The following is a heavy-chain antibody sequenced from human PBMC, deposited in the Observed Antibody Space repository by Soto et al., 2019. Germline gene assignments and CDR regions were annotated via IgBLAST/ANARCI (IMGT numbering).Heavy chain of an antibody. CDR1: GGSFSGFY. V-gene: IGHV4-34*01. J-gene: IGHJ2*01. Sequence: SETLSLTCAVHGGSFSGFYWTWIRQPPGKGLEWIGEINHSGSSNYNPPLKSRVTMSLDTSRNQFSLSLNSVTAADTAVYFCARMAGPWYFDLWGRGTLVTVSS. CDR2: INHSGSS. CDR3: ARMAGPWYFDL.